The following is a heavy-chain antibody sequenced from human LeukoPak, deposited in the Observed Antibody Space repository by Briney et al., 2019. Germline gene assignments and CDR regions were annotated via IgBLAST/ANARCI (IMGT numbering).Heavy chain of an antibody. Sequence: GGSLRLSCAASGFTFSSYSMNWVRQAPGKGLEWVSYISSSSSTIYYADSVKGRFTISRDNAKNSLYLQMNSLRAEDTAVYYCARRTGFDYWGQGTLVTVSS. CDR2: ISSSSSTI. J-gene: IGHJ4*02. CDR3: ARRTGFDY. CDR1: GFTFSSYS. V-gene: IGHV3-48*04. D-gene: IGHD1-14*01.